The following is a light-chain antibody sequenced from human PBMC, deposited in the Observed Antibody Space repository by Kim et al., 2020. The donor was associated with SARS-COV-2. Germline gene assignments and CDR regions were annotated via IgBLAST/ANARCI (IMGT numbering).Light chain of an antibody. J-gene: IGKJ5*01. CDR2: GAS. CDR1: QSVSSSY. Sequence: PGERATLSCRASQSVSSSYLAWCQQKPGQAPRLLIYGASSRATGIPDRFSGSGSGTDFTLTISRLEPEDFAVYYCQQYGSSPLITFGQGTRLEIK. CDR3: QQYGSSPLIT. V-gene: IGKV3-20*01.